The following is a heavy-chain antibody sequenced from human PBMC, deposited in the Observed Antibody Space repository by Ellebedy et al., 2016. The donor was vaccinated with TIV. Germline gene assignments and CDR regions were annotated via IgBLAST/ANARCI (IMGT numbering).Heavy chain of an antibody. CDR2: IWHDGNTK. Sequence: GGSLRLSXAASGFTFSRYGMHWVRQAPGKGLEWVAVIWHDGNTKNYADSVKGRFTISRDNSKNMLNLQMNSLRAEDSAVYYCARDPAQEDFGAIDYWGQGTLVTGSS. D-gene: IGHD3-16*01. J-gene: IGHJ4*02. CDR3: ARDPAQEDFGAIDY. CDR1: GFTFSRYG. V-gene: IGHV3-33*01.